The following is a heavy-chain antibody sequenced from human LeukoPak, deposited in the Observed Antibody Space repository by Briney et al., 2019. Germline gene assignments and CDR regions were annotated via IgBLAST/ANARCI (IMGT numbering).Heavy chain of an antibody. V-gene: IGHV3-30*02. CDR3: AKDKGSSWYYDAFDI. D-gene: IGHD6-13*01. J-gene: IGHJ3*02. CDR2: IRYDGSNK. Sequence: GGSLRLSCAASGFTLSSYGMHRVRQAPGKGLEGVAFIRYDGSNKYYADSVKGRFTISRDNSKNTLYLQMNSLRAEDTAVYYCAKDKGSSWYYDAFDIWGQGTMVTVSS. CDR1: GFTLSSYG.